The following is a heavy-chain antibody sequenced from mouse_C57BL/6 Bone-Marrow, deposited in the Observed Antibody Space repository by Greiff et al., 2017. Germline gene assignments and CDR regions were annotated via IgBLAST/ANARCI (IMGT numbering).Heavy chain of an antibody. D-gene: IGHD2-3*01. CDR3: VREGWLLPWFAY. Sequence: EVKLMESGGGLVQPKGSLKLSCAASGFSFNTYAMNWVRQAPGKGLEWVARIRSKSNNYATYYADSVKDRFTISRDDSESMLYLQMNNLKTEDTAMYYCVREGWLLPWFAYWGQGTLVTVSA. CDR2: IRSKSNNYAT. J-gene: IGHJ3*01. CDR1: GFSFNTYA. V-gene: IGHV10-1*01.